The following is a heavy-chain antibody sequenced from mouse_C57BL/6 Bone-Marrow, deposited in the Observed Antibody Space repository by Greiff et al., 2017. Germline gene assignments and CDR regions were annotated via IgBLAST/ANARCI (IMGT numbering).Heavy chain of an antibody. J-gene: IGHJ4*01. CDR2: IYPRSGNP. V-gene: IGHV1-81*01. CDR3: ARAPYYYGSSFYYAMDY. CDR1: GYTFTSYG. D-gene: IGHD1-1*01. Sequence: QVQLQQSGAELARPGASVKLSCKASGYTFTSYGISWVKQRTGQGLEWIGEIYPRSGNPYYNEKFKGKATLTADKSSSTAYMELRSLTSEDSAVDVCARAPYYYGSSFYYAMDYWGQGTSVTVSS.